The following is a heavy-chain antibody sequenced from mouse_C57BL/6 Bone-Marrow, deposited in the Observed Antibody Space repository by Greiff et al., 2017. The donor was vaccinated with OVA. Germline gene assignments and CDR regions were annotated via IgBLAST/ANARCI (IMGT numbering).Heavy chain of an antibody. CDR1: GYTFTSYW. CDR2: LDPSDSAT. Sequence: VQLQQPGAELVRPGSSVTLSCKASGYTFTSYWMHWVKQRPIQGLEWIGNLDPSDSATHYNQTFKDKATLTVDKSSSTAYMQLSSLTSEDAAVDYCAKGWLSHFDYWGQGTTLTVSS. CDR3: AKGWLSHFDY. V-gene: IGHV1-52*01. D-gene: IGHD2-3*01. J-gene: IGHJ2*01.